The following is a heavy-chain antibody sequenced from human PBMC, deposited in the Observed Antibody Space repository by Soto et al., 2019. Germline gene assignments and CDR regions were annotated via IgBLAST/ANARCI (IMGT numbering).Heavy chain of an antibody. CDR2: INPNGGST. J-gene: IGHJ4*02. D-gene: IGHD6-6*01. CDR3: TRGLASGDY. V-gene: IGHV1-46*03. CDR1: GYIFTNFY. Sequence: QVQLVQPGAEVKKPGASVKFSCKASGYIFTNFYIHWVRQAPGQGLELIGIINPNGGSTTYAQNFQGRVTMTRDTSTSTVYMDLSSLRSEDTAVYYCTRGLASGDYWGQGTLITVSS.